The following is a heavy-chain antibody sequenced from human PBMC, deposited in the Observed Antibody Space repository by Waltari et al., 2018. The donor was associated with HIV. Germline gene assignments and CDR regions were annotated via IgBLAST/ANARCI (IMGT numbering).Heavy chain of an antibody. J-gene: IGHJ6*02. Sequence: QVQLEESGGRVVQPGRSLRLTCVASGSNFSTPGMHWGRQAPGNVLEWVAGILYNERNIYYLDCVKGLFTIARYNSNSTLFLQMSSLRPDDTAVYYCAKDLVTRGFFYFYGMHVWGQGTTVTVSS. CDR2: ILYNERNI. D-gene: IGHD2-15*01. CDR3: AKDLVTRGFFYFYGMHV. V-gene: IGHV3-30*18. CDR1: GSNFSTPG.